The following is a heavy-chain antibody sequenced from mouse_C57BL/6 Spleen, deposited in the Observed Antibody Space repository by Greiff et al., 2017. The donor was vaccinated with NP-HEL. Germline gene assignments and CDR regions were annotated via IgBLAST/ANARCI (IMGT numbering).Heavy chain of an antibody. V-gene: IGHV5-4*03. D-gene: IGHD2-4*01. Sequence: DVKLVESGGGLVKPGGSLKLSCAASGFTFSSYAMSWVRQTPEKRLEWVATISDGGSYTYYPDNVKGRFTISRDNAKNNLYLQMSHLKSEDTAMYYCARGDDYDVGSMDYWGQGTSVTVSS. J-gene: IGHJ4*01. CDR1: GFTFSSYA. CDR3: ARGDDYDVGSMDY. CDR2: ISDGGSYT.